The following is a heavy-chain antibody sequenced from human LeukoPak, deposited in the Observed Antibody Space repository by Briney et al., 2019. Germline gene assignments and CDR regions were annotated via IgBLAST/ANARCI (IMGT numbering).Heavy chain of an antibody. Sequence: PGGSLRLSCATSGFTFSSYAMHWVRQAPGRGLDWVAIISYDGSSKYYADSVKDRFTISRDNSKNTLFLQMNSLRAEDTAVYYCARGGSGSYYYYYYYMDVWGKGTTVTVSS. CDR2: ISYDGSSK. J-gene: IGHJ6*03. D-gene: IGHD3-10*01. CDR3: ARGGSGSYYYYYYYMDV. V-gene: IGHV3-30-3*01. CDR1: GFTFSSYA.